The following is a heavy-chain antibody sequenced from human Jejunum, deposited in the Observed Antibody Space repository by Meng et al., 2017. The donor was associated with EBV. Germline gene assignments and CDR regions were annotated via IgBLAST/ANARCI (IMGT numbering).Heavy chain of an antibody. D-gene: IGHD5-24*01. V-gene: IGHV1-8*01. Sequence: QVQLGTCGTGVKTPVASVKVSCKASGYTSTTDHINWVRQATGQGLEYMGWMSPDNGDTGYAQNFQGRLTMTRDTSISTAYMELSSLTSDDTAVYYCARGDGYNLYWGQGTLVTVSS. CDR3: ARGDGYNLY. J-gene: IGHJ4*02. CDR2: MSPDNGDT. CDR1: GYTSTTDH.